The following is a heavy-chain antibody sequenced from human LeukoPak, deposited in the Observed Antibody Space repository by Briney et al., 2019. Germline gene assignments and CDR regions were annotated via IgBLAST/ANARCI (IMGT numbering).Heavy chain of an antibody. D-gene: IGHD6-13*01. J-gene: IGHJ5*02. V-gene: IGHV4-61*01. CDR1: GGSVSSGSYY. CDR3: ARGYSSIRGWFDP. Sequence: NPSETLSLTCTVSGGSVSSGSYYWNWIRQPPGKGLEWIGYIYYSGSTNYNPSLNSRVTISLDTSKNQFSLKLSSVTAADTAVFYCARGYSSIRGWFDPWGQGTPVPVSS. CDR2: IYYSGST.